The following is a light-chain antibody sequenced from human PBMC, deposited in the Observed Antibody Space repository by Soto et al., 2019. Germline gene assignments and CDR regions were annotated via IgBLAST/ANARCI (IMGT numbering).Light chain of an antibody. Sequence: IQLTQTPSSLSASVGDRVTITCRASQGISRFLAWYQQKPGKAPKLLIYAASSLKSGVPSRFSGSGFGTDFTLTITSLQPEDFATYYCQQVESYPSTFGGGTKVEMK. CDR2: AAS. CDR1: QGISRF. V-gene: IGKV1-9*01. CDR3: QQVESYPST. J-gene: IGKJ4*01.